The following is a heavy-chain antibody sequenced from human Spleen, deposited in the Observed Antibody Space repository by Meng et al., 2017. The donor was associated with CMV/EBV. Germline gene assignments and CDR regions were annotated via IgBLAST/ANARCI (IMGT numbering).Heavy chain of an antibody. D-gene: IGHD1-14*01. CDR1: GFTFSVCS. J-gene: IGHJ6*02. CDR2: ISSSGTSI. CDR3: TRDWDSGSYGMDV. Sequence: GESLKISCEASGFTFSVCSMSWIRQAPGKGLEWISYISSSGTSIFYADSVKGRFTVSRDNAKNSLYLQMNSLRTEDTALYYCTRDWDSGSYGMDVWGQGTTVTVSS. V-gene: IGHV3-11*04.